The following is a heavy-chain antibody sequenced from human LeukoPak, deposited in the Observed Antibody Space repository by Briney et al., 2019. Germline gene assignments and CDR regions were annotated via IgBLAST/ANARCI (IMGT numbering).Heavy chain of an antibody. J-gene: IGHJ4*02. V-gene: IGHV1-2*02. CDR1: GYTLKGYY. CDR2: INPNNGGT. Sequence: GAALKVSCKPSGYTLKGYYTHWVRQAPRQGLEWMGWINPNNGGTKYTQNFQGRVTMTRDTSISTACMELDRLRFDDTAVYYCSGDSGEVPDYWGQGTLFTVSS. D-gene: IGHD3-10*01. CDR3: SGDSGEVPDY.